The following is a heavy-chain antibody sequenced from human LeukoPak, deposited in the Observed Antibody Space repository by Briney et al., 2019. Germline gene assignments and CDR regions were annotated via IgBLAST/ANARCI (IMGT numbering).Heavy chain of an antibody. Sequence: GASLKISWKGSGSSFTSYWIGGGRQMPGKGLEGMGIIYPGDSDTRYSPSFQGQVTISADKSISTAYLQWSSLKASDTAMYYCARLGYSNYVNWFDPWGQGTLVTVSS. CDR1: GSSFTSYW. CDR2: IYPGDSDT. J-gene: IGHJ5*02. CDR3: ARLGYSNYVNWFDP. D-gene: IGHD4-11*01. V-gene: IGHV5-51*01.